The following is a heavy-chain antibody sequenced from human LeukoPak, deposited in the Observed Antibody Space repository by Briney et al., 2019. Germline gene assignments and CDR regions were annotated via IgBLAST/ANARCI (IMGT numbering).Heavy chain of an antibody. CDR1: GFTFSSSW. J-gene: IGHJ1*01. CDR2: IKSDEST. D-gene: IGHD3-22*01. V-gene: IGHV3-74*01. Sequence: LGGSLRLSCAASGFTFSSSWMHWVRQAPGPGLVWFSRIKSDESTRYADSVKGRFTISRDNAKNTVSLQMNSLRAEDTGVYYCARAPSEIGGYYPEYFRHWGQGTLVTVSP. CDR3: ARAPSEIGGYYPEYFRH.